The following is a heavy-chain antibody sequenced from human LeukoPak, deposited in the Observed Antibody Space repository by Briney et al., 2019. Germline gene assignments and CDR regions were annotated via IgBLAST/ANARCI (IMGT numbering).Heavy chain of an antibody. J-gene: IGHJ5*02. V-gene: IGHV1-69*05. CDR3: ARDQVESNWFDP. CDR1: GGTFSSYA. D-gene: IGHD1-1*01. CDR2: IIPIFGTA. Sequence: ASVKVSREASGGTFSSYAISWVRQAPGQGLEWMGRIIPIFGTANYAQKFQGRVTITTDESTSTAYMELSSLRSEDTAVYYCARDQVESNWFDPWGQGTLVTVSS.